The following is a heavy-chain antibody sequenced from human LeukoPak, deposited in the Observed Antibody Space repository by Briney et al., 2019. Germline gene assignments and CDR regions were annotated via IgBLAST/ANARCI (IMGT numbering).Heavy chain of an antibody. CDR3: ARDRADGYNYGDYFDN. Sequence: GGSLRLSCAVSGFTFTSYAMSWVRQAPGKGLEWVSAISGSGVTTYYADSVKGRFTISRDNSKNTVYLQMDSLRAEDTAVYYCARDRADGYNYGDYFDNWGQGTLVTVSS. CDR1: GFTFTSYA. CDR2: ISGSGVTT. D-gene: IGHD5-18*01. V-gene: IGHV3-23*01. J-gene: IGHJ4*02.